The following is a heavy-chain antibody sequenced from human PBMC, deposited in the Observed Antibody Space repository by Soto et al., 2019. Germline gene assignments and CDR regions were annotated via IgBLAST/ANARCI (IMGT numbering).Heavy chain of an antibody. Sequence: QVQLQESGPGLVKPSETLSLTCTVSGGSITSYSWSWIRQPPGKGLEWIGHMYYSGSTNYNPSLNNRLTILVDKAINQFSLKSSPVTGADTAVYYCERVRGCSGGNCYSWWFDPCGQGTLVTVSS. V-gene: IGHV4-59*01. D-gene: IGHD2-15*01. J-gene: IGHJ5*02. CDR3: ERVRGCSGGNCYSWWFDP. CDR1: GGSITSYS. CDR2: MYYSGST.